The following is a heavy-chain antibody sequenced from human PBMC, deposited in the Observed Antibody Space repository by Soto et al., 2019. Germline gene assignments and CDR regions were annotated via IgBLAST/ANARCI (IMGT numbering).Heavy chain of an antibody. CDR1: GGTFSSYA. V-gene: IGHV1-69*13. CDR3: AREKECSGGSCYSGYYHYGMAV. D-gene: IGHD2-15*01. J-gene: IGHJ6*02. Sequence: ASVKVSWKASGGTFSSYAISWVRQAPGQGLEWMGGIIPIFGTANYAQKFQGRVTITADESTSTAYMELSSLRSEDTAVYYCAREKECSGGSCYSGYYHYGMAVWGQGTTVTVSS. CDR2: IIPIFGTA.